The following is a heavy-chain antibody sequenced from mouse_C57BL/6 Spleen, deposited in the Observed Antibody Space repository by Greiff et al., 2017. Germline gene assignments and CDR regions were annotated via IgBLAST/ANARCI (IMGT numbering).Heavy chain of an antibody. J-gene: IGHJ2*01. CDR2: IYPRDGST. Sequence: VQLQQSDAELVKPGASVKISCKVSGYTFTDYTIHWMKQRPEQGLEWIGYIYPRDGSTKHNEKFKGKATLTADKSSSTAYMQLNSLTSEDSAVYFCARSYDYDGARFDYWGQGTTLTVSS. CDR3: ARSYDYDGARFDY. V-gene: IGHV1-78*01. CDR1: GYTFTDYT. D-gene: IGHD2-4*01.